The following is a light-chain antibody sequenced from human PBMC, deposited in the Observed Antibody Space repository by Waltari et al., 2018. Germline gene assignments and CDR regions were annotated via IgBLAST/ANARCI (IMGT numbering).Light chain of an antibody. J-gene: IGKJ2*01. CDR3: HQYNHWPTFT. CDR2: GAS. CDR1: HSVGNN. Sequence: EIEMTQSPATLSVSPGERVTPSCRASHSVGNNLAWYQQRPGQAPRLLIYGASTRATDISDRFSGSGSGTDFTLTISALQSEDLAVYYCHQYNHWPTFTFGQGTKLQIE. V-gene: IGKV3-15*01.